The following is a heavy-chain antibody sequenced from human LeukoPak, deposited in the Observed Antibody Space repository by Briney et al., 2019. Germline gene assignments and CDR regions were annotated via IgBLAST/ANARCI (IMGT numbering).Heavy chain of an antibody. D-gene: IGHD2-2*01. V-gene: IGHV3-21*01. CDR1: GFTFSSYS. CDR3: ARDPDIVVVPAANDY. J-gene: IGHJ4*02. CDR2: ISSSSSYI. Sequence: PGGSLRLSCAASGFTFSSYSMNWVRQAPGKGLEWVSSISSSSSYIYYADSVKGRFTISRDNAKNSLHLQMNSLRAEDTAVYYYARDPDIVVVPAANDYWGQGTLVTVSS.